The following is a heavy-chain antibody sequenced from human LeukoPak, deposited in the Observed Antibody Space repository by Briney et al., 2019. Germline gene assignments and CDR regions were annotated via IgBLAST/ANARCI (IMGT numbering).Heavy chain of an antibody. CDR1: GYTFTDYY. CDR3: ARGLSTVWFGKFNDSLDF. CDR2: VNPNSGGT. J-gene: IGHJ3*01. V-gene: IGHV1-2*02. Sequence: ASVKVSCKTSGYTFTDYYIHWVRQAPGQGLTWLGRVNPNSGGTDYAQRFQGRVTMTWDTSISTVYMEMSSLRSDDTAVFYCARGLSTVWFGKFNDSLDFWGQGTLVTVSS. D-gene: IGHD3-10*01.